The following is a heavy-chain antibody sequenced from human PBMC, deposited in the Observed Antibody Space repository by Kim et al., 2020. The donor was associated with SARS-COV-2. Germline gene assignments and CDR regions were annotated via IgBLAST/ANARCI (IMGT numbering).Heavy chain of an antibody. V-gene: IGHV4-59*08. Sequence: SETLSLTCTVSGGSISSYYWSWIRQPPGKGLEWIGYIYYSGSTNYNPSLKSRVTISVDTSKNQFSLKLSSVTAADTAVYYCARHPWGSGSYSMDVWGQGTTVTVSS. CDR2: IYYSGST. J-gene: IGHJ6*02. CDR3: ARHPWGSGSYSMDV. CDR1: GGSISSYY. D-gene: IGHD3-10*01.